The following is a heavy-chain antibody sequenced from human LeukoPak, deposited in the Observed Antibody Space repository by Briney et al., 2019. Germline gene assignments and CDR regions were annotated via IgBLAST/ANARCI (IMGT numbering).Heavy chain of an antibody. CDR3: ARDVVINYYYGMDV. J-gene: IGHJ6*02. Sequence: SETLFLTCTVSGGSISSGGYYWSWIRQHPGKGLEWIGYIYYSGSTYYNPSLKSRVTISVDTSKNQFSLKLSSVTAADTAVYYCARDVVINYYYGMDVWGQGTTVTVSS. D-gene: IGHD3-22*01. CDR1: GGSISSGGYY. CDR2: IYYSGST. V-gene: IGHV4-31*03.